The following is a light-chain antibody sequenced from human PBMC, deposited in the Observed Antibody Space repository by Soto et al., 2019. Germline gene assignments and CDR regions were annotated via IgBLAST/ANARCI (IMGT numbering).Light chain of an antibody. CDR1: ISNIGNNC. CDR3: AAWDDSLNAMI. V-gene: IGLV1-36*01. Sequence: QSVLSQPPSVSEAPRQRFTISCSGSISNIGNNCVTWYQQLPGKAPKLLIYQDDLLPSGVSDRFSGSKSGTSASLAISGFQSEDEADYYCAAWDDSLNAMIFGGGTKLTVL. J-gene: IGLJ2*01. CDR2: QDD.